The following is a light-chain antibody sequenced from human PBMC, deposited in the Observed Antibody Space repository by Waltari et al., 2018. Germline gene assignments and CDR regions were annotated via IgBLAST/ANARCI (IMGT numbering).Light chain of an antibody. V-gene: IGKV3-15*01. Sequence: EIVMTQSPATLSVSPGERAHLACRASQSLSSNLAWYQQKPGQAPRLLIYAASTRATGIPARFSGSGSGTEFTLTISSLQSEDFVLYYCQQYNSWVTFGGGTKVEIK. J-gene: IGKJ4*01. CDR3: QQYNSWVT. CDR2: AAS. CDR1: QSLSSN.